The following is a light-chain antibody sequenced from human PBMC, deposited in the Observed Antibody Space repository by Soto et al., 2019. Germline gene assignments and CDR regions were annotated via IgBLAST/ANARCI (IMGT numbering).Light chain of an antibody. CDR1: SSDVGGYNY. CDR2: EVS. CDR3: SSYGGSNNLV. J-gene: IGLJ2*01. Sequence: QSVLTQPPSASGSPGQSVTISWTGTSSDVGGYNYVSWYQQHPGKAPKLMIYEVSKRPSGVPDRFSGSKSGNTASLTVSGLQAEDEADYYCSSYGGSNNLVFGGGTKLTVL. V-gene: IGLV2-8*01.